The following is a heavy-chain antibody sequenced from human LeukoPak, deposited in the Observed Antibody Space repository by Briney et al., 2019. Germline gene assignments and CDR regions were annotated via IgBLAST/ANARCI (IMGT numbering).Heavy chain of an antibody. CDR2: ISGSGGST. Sequence: PGGSLRLSCAASGFTFSSYAMSWVRQAPGKGLEWVSIISGSGGSTYYADSVKGRFTIFRNNSKNTLYFQMNSLRAEDTAVYYCAKQCGPYYDSSAYYSDYWGQGTLVTVSS. V-gene: IGHV3-23*01. CDR1: GFTFSSYA. J-gene: IGHJ4*02. CDR3: AKQCGPYYDSSAYYSDY. D-gene: IGHD3-22*01.